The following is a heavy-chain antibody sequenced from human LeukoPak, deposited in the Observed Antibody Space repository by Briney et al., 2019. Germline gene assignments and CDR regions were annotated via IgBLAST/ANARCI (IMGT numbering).Heavy chain of an antibody. V-gene: IGHV4-59*08. D-gene: IGHD3-10*01. Sequence: PSETLSLTCTISGGSITNYYWSWIRQSPGKGLEWIGYIYYNGSTNYSPSLKSRVTISVDTSKTQFSLKLSSVTAADTAVYYCASVGPSTMVRGVIITYWYFDLWGRGTLVTVSS. J-gene: IGHJ2*01. CDR2: IYYNGST. CDR3: ASVGPSTMVRGVIITYWYFDL. CDR1: GGSITNYY.